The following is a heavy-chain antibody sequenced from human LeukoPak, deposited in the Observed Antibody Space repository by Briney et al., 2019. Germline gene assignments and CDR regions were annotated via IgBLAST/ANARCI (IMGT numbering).Heavy chain of an antibody. CDR1: GGTFSSYA. D-gene: IGHD2-15*01. CDR2: IIPIFGTA. CDR3: ARDVPSGYCSGGSYQSLDY. Sequence: VASVKVSCKASGGTFSSYAISWVRQAPGQGLEWMGGIIPIFGTANYAQKFQGRVTITADESTSTAYMELSSLRSEDTAVYYCARDVPSGYCSGGSYQSLDYWGQGTLVTVSS. V-gene: IGHV1-69*13. J-gene: IGHJ4*02.